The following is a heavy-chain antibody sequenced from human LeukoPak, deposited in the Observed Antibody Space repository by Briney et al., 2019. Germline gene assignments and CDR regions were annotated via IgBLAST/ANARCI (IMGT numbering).Heavy chain of an antibody. Sequence: SETLSLTCAVYGGSFGGYYWSWIRQPPGKGLEWIGEINHSGSTNYNPSLKSRVTISVDTSKNQFSLKLSSVTAADTAVYYCARTGLLFRKYFDYWGQGTLVTVSS. D-gene: IGHD2-21*02. V-gene: IGHV4-34*01. CDR1: GGSFGGYY. CDR2: INHSGST. J-gene: IGHJ4*02. CDR3: ARTGLLFRKYFDY.